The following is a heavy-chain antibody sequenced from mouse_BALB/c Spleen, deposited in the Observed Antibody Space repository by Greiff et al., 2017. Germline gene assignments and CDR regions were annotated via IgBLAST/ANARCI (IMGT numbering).Heavy chain of an antibody. CDR1: GYTFTSYW. CDR3: ARDDHASLAY. Sequence: QVQLQQSGAELARPGASVKLSCKASGYTFTSYWMQWVKQRPGQGLEWIGAIYPGDGDTRYTQKFKGKATLTADKSSSTAYMQLSSLASEDSAVYYCARDDHASLAYWGQGTLVTVSA. D-gene: IGHD6-2*01. CDR2: IYPGDGDT. V-gene: IGHV1-87*01. J-gene: IGHJ3*01.